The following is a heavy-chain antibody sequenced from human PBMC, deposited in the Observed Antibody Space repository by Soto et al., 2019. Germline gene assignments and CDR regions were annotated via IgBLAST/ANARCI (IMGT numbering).Heavy chain of an antibody. J-gene: IGHJ4*02. CDR2: IYYSGST. D-gene: IGHD3-22*01. CDR3: ASGTLGDYYDSSGYSPFDY. CDR1: GGSISSGGYY. V-gene: IGHV4-31*03. Sequence: SETLSLTCTVSGGSISSGGYYWSWIRQHPGKGLEWIGYIYYSGSTYYNPSLKSRVTISVDTSKNQFSLKLSSVTAADTAVYYCASGTLGDYYDSSGYSPFDYWGQGTLVTVS.